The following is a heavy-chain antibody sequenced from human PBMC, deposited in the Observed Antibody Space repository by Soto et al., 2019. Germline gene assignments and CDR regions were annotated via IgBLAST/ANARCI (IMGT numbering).Heavy chain of an antibody. CDR3: ARGRRSSSWYSYYYYYGMDV. CDR2: INHSGST. V-gene: IGHV4-34*01. CDR1: GLSFSCYY. D-gene: IGHD6-13*01. J-gene: IGHJ6*02. Sequence: SSDTLSITCAFYGLSFSCYYWSWIRQPPGKGLEWIGEINHSGSTNYNPSLKSRVTISVDTSKNQFSLKLSSVTAADTAVYYCARGRRSSSWYSYYYYYGMDVWGQGTTVTVSS.